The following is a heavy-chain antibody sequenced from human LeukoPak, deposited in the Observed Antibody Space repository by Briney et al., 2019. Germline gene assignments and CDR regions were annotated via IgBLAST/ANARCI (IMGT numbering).Heavy chain of an antibody. CDR3: ARARGTLDY. CDR2: INPNSGGT. Sequence: ASVKVSCKASGYVFTAKYMQWVRQAPGEGLEWMGWINPNSGGTNYAQKFQGRVTMTRDTSISTAYMELSRLRSDDTAVYYCARARGTLDYWGQGTLVTVSS. J-gene: IGHJ4*02. D-gene: IGHD1-1*01. CDR1: GYVFTAKY. V-gene: IGHV1-2*02.